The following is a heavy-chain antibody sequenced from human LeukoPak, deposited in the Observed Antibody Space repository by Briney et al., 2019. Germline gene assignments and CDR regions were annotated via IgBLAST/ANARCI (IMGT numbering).Heavy chain of an antibody. CDR2: ISSSSSYI. CDR1: GFTFSSYS. CDR3: ARPDCSSTSCYYYGMDV. D-gene: IGHD2-2*01. V-gene: IGHV3-21*04. J-gene: IGHJ6*02. Sequence: GGSLRLSCAASGFTFSSYSMNWVRQAPGKGLEWVSSISSSSSYIYYADSVKGRFTISRDNAKNSLYLQMNSLRAEDTAVYYCARPDCSSTSCYYYGMDVWGQGTTVTVSS.